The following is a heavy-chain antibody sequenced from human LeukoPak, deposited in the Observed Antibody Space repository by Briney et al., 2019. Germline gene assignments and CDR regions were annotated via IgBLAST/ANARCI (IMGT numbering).Heavy chain of an antibody. J-gene: IGHJ4*02. CDR2: MNPNSGNT. V-gene: IGHV1-8*01. Sequence: ASVKVSCKASGYTFTNYDISWVRQATGQGLEWMGWMNPNSGNTGYAEKFQGRVTTTRDTSISTAYMELSSLRSDDTAVYYCARNSGLADCWSQGTLVTVSS. CDR1: GYTFTNYD. D-gene: IGHD5-12*01. CDR3: ARNSGLADC.